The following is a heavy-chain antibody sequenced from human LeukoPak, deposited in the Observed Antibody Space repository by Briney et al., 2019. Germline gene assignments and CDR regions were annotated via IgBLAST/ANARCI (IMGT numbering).Heavy chain of an antibody. CDR3: ARAEWELLSFFDY. CDR1: GDSVSNDTAA. J-gene: IGHJ4*02. V-gene: IGHV6-1*01. D-gene: IGHD1-26*01. Sequence: SQTLSLTCAISGDSVSNDTAAWSWIRQSPSRGLEWLGRTYYRSKWYNDYAVSVKSRIAINPDTSKNQFSLQLNSVTPEDTAVYYCARAEWELLSFFDYWGQGTLVTVSS. CDR2: TYYRSKWYN.